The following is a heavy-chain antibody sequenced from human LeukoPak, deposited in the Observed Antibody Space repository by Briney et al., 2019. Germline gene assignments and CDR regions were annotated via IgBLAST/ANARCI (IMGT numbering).Heavy chain of an antibody. CDR3: ARTLRRDVY. CDR1: GYTFTTYD. CDR2: MNPNSGNR. Sequence: ASVTVSCKASGYTFTTYDINWVRQATGQGLEWMGYMNPNSGNRDYAQKFQGRVIMTANTSISTAYMELSSLISEDTAVYYCARTLRRDVYWGQGTPVTVSS. V-gene: IGHV1-8*01. J-gene: IGHJ4*02.